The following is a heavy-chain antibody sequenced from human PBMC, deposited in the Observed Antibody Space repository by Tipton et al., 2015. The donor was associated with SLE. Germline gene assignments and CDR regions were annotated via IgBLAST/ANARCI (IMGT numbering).Heavy chain of an antibody. Sequence: SLRLSCAASGFTFSSYAMSWVRQAPGKGLEWVSVIYSGGSSTYYADSVKGRFTISRDNSKNTLYLQMNSLRAEDTAVYYCAKVGEDYWGQGTLVTVSS. D-gene: IGHD3-16*01. CDR3: AKVGEDY. V-gene: IGHV3-23*03. CDR2: IYSGGSST. J-gene: IGHJ4*02. CDR1: GFTFSSYA.